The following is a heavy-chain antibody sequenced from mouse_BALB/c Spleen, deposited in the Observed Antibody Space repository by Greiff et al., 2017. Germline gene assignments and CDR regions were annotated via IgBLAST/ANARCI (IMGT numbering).Heavy chain of an antibody. CDR2: INPSTGYT. CDR3: ARGYCGSAFDY. D-gene: IGHD1-1*01. J-gene: IGHJ2*01. Sequence: VQLQQSGAELAKPGASVKMSCKASGYTFTSYWMHWVKQRPGQGLEWIGYINPSTGYTEYNQKFKDKATLTADKSSSTAYMQLSSLTSEDSAVYYCARGYCGSAFDYWGQGTTLTVSS. CDR1: GYTFTSYW. V-gene: IGHV1-7*01.